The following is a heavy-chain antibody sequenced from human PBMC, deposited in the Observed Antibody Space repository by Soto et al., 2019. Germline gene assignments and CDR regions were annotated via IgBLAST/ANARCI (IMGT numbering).Heavy chain of an antibody. V-gene: IGHV4-59*01. CDR1: GGSISSYY. J-gene: IGHJ6*02. D-gene: IGHD3-3*01. CDR2: IYYSGST. Sequence: SETLSLTCTVSGGSISSYYWSWIRQPPGKGLEWIGYIYYSGSTNYNPSLKSRVTISVDTSKNQFSLKLSSVTAADTAVYYCARTTIFGHYHYYYGMDVWGQGTTVTVSS. CDR3: ARTTIFGHYHYYYGMDV.